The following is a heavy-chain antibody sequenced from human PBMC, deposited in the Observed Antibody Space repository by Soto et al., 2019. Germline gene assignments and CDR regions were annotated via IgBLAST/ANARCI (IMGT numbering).Heavy chain of an antibody. Sequence: QVQLQESGPGLLKPSETLSVTCTVSGGSVSSRRHFWSWIRQPPGGGLPWIGYIFYSGSTNYNPSLRSRATLAVDTSRNQFSLRLTSVTAADTAFYYCARYDAESGSNKIDPWGQGTLVTVSS. CDR2: IFYSGST. J-gene: IGHJ5*02. V-gene: IGHV4-61*01. D-gene: IGHD5-12*01. CDR3: ARYDAESGSNKIDP. CDR1: GGSVSSRRHF.